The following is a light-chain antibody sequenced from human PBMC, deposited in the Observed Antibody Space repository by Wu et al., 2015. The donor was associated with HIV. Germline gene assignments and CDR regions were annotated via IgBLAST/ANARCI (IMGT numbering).Light chain of an antibody. V-gene: IGKV3-15*01. CDR2: GAS. J-gene: IGKJ4*01. Sequence: EIVMTQSPATLSVSPGERVTLSCRASQSVANNLAWYQQKPGQAPSLLIYGASTRATGVPARFSGSGSDTEFTLTISRLEPEDFAVYYCQQYGSSPLTFGGGTKVEIK. CDR3: QQYGSSPLT. CDR1: QSVANN.